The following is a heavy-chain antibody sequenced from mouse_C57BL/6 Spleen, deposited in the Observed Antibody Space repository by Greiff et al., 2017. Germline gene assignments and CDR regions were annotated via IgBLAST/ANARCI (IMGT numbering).Heavy chain of an antibody. CDR1: GFTFSSYA. V-gene: IGHV5-9-1*02. Sequence: EVQGVESGEGLVKPGGSLKLSCAASGFTFSSYAMSWVRQTPEKRLEWVAYISSGGDYIYYADTVKGRFTISRDNARNTLYLQMSSLKSEDTAMYYCTRDRDGYFQDFDVWGTWTTVTVSS. CDR3: TRDRDGYFQDFDV. CDR2: ISSGGDYI. D-gene: IGHD2-3*01. J-gene: IGHJ1*03.